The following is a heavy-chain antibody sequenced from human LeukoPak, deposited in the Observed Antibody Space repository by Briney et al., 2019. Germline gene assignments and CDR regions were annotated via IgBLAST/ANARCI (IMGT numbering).Heavy chain of an antibody. V-gene: IGHV4-59*01. J-gene: IGHJ3*02. D-gene: IGHD3-10*01. CDR3: ARDLTELRFGEPRGGFDI. CDR2: IYYNGHT. Sequence: SETLSLTCTVSGGSIRNYYWSWIRQPPGKGLEWSGYIYYNGHTEYNPSLKSRVTISVDTSKNQFSLRLISVTAADTAVYYCARDLTELRFGEPRGGFDIWGQGTMVTVTS. CDR1: GGSIRNYY.